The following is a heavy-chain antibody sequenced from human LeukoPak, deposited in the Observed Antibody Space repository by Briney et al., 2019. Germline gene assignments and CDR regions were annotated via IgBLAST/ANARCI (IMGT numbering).Heavy chain of an antibody. CDR1: GFTFNRCG. CDR2: IVYDGSHQ. J-gene: IGHJ6*02. CDR3: VKRSGTNDYGMDT. V-gene: IGHV3-30*18. Sequence: GGSLRLSCAASGFTFNRCGMHWVRQAPGKGLERVAVIVYDGSHQYYTDSVKGRFTISRDNSKNTVFLQMDSLRAEDTGVYYCVKRSGTNDYGMDTWGQGTTVTVPS. D-gene: IGHD3-10*01.